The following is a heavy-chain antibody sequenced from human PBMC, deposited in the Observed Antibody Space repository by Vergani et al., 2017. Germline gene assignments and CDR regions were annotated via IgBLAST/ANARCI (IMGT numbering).Heavy chain of an antibody. CDR2: IYYSGST. J-gene: IGHJ4*02. Sequence: QVQLQESGPGLVKPSETLSLTCTVSGGSISSYYWSWIRQPPGKGLEWIGYIYYSGSTNYNPSLESRVTISVDTSKNQFSLKLSSVTAADTTVYYCARGDTAPVYWGQGTLVTVSS. CDR3: ARGDTAPVY. V-gene: IGHV4-59*01. D-gene: IGHD5-18*01. CDR1: GGSISSYY.